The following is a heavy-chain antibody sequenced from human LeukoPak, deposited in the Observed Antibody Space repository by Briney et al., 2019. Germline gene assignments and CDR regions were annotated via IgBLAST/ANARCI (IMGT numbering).Heavy chain of an antibody. J-gene: IGHJ5*02. CDR3: ARDNSVEDTAWWFDP. D-gene: IGHD4-23*01. CDR1: GYTFTSYY. V-gene: IGHV1-46*01. Sequence: ASVKVSCKASGYTFTSYYMHWMRQAPGQGLEWMGIINPSGGSISYAQKFQGRVTMTRDMSTSTDYMELSSLRSEDTAVYYCARDNSVEDTAWWFDPWGQGTLVTVSS. CDR2: INPSGGSI.